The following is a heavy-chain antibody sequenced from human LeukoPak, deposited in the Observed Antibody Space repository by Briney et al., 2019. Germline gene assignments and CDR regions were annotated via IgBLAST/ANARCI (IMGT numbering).Heavy chain of an antibody. CDR1: GFTFSRYS. D-gene: IGHD3-22*01. J-gene: IGHJ4*02. V-gene: IGHV3-23*01. CDR2: ISGSGGNT. Sequence: GGSLRLSCAASGFTFSRYSMSRFRQSPGKGLEWVSAISGSGGNTYSADSVKGRCTISRDNSLQTLFLHMNSLRAEDTAVYYCARGMSATSGYLELEYWGQGALVTVST. CDR3: ARGMSATSGYLELEY.